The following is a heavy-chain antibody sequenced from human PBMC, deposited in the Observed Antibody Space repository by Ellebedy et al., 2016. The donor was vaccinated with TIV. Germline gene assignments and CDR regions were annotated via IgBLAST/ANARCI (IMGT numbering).Heavy chain of an antibody. CDR3: AKGHTASFFYLFDS. V-gene: IGHV3-23*01. J-gene: IGHJ5*01. CDR1: GFTAFNFA. Sequence: GESLKISCEASGFTAFNFAMSWVRQAPGKGLEWVSAVGGGDDRTFYADAVQGRFTISRDNSKNTVTLQMQSLRAEDTALYYCAKGHTASFFYLFDSWGQGTLVTVSS. CDR2: VGGGDDRT. D-gene: IGHD2-2*01.